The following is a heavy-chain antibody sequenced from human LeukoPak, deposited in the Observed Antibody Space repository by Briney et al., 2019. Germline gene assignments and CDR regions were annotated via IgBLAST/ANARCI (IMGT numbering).Heavy chain of an antibody. CDR3: ARELISSEGAFDI. Sequence: PSETLSLTCTVSGGSISSSSYYWGWIRQPPGKGLEWIGSIYYSGSTYYNPSLKSRVTISVDTSKNQFSLKLSSVTAADTAVYYCARELISSEGAFDIWGQGTMVTVSS. V-gene: IGHV4-39*02. D-gene: IGHD3-3*02. CDR2: IYYSGST. J-gene: IGHJ3*02. CDR1: GGSISSSSYY.